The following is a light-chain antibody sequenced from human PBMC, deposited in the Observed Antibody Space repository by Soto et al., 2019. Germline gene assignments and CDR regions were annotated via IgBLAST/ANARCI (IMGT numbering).Light chain of an antibody. V-gene: IGKV1-13*02. CDR1: QGISSA. CDR3: QRYNSYTRT. Sequence: AIQLTQSPSSLSASVGDRVTITCRASQGISSALAWYQQKPGKAPKLLIYDASSLESGVPSSFSGSGSGTDFTLTISSLQPEDFAAYYCQRYNSYTRTFGGGAKVDIK. CDR2: DAS. J-gene: IGKJ4*01.